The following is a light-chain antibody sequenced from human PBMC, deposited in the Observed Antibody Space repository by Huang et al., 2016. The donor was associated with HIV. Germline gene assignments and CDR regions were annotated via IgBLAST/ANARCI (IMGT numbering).Light chain of an antibody. V-gene: IGKV1-9*01. CDR2: AAS. Sequence: IQLTQSPSSLSASVGDRVTITCRASQGISSYLAWYQQKPGKAPNLLCYAASTLQSGVPSRFSGSGSGTDFTLTISSLQPEDFATYHCQQLNSYPPTFGQGTKVEIK. J-gene: IGKJ1*01. CDR3: QQLNSYPPT. CDR1: QGISSY.